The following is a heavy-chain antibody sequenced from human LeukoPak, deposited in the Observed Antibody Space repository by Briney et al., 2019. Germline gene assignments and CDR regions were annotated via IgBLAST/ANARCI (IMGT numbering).Heavy chain of an antibody. Sequence: GGSLRLSCVVSGITFSEHYMSWIRQAPGKGLEWVSHISSRGATVDYANSVKGRFIISRDNVKNSLYLEMNSLRADDTAVYYCARDGIRNFGPIARYDYWGQGTLVTVSS. CDR3: ARDGIRNFGPIARYDY. J-gene: IGHJ4*02. CDR1: GITFSEHY. V-gene: IGHV3-11*04. CDR2: ISSRGATV. D-gene: IGHD3/OR15-3a*01.